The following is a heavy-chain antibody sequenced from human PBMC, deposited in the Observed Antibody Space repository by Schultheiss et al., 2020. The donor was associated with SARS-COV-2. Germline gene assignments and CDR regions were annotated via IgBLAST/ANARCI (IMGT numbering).Heavy chain of an antibody. CDR3: ARARYYYDRGGRYYYYGMDV. J-gene: IGHJ6*02. CDR2: IYYSGST. V-gene: IGHV4-31*03. Sequence: SETLSLTCTVSGGSISSGGYYWSWIRQHPGKGLEWIGYIYYSGSTYYNPSLKSRVTISVDTSKNQFSLKLSSVTDADTAVYYCARARYYYDRGGRYYYYGMDVWGQGTTVTVSS. D-gene: IGHD3-22*01. CDR1: GGSISSGGYY.